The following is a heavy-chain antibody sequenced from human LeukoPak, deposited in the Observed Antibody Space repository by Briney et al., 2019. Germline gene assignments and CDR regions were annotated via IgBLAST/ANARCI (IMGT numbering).Heavy chain of an antibody. J-gene: IGHJ4*02. CDR1: GIXFRDYA. V-gene: IGHV3-23*01. CDR2: ISGTGATK. Sequence: PGGSLRLSCAVSGIXFRDYAISWVRQAPGKGQEWVSLISGTGATKHYADSVKGRLTISRDNSQNMVFLQMNSLRAEDTAVYYCVTDYFDRSGDYTVDYWGQGSLVTVSS. CDR3: VTDYFDRSGDYTVDY. D-gene: IGHD3-22*01.